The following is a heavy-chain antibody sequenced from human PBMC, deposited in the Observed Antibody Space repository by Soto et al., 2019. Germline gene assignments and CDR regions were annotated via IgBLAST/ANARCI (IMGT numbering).Heavy chain of an antibody. J-gene: IGHJ4*02. CDR3: TAKEQDILTGYYSGLSDY. V-gene: IGHV3-15*07. CDR2: IKSKTDGGTT. Sequence: GGSLTLSCTASGFPFSNAVLNWVRPAPRKGQEWVGRIKSKTDGGTTDYAGPVKDRFTITRDDSKNTLYLQMNSLKTEDTAVYYCTAKEQDILTGYYSGLSDYWGQGTLVTVSS. D-gene: IGHD3-9*01. CDR1: GFPFSNAV.